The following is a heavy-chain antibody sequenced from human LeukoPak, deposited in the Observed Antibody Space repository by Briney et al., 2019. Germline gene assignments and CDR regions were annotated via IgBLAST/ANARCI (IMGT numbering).Heavy chain of an antibody. CDR1: GNTSTSAD. CDR3: ARYTYGYGFDI. D-gene: IGHD3-10*01. J-gene: IGHJ3*02. Sequence: ASGNDSCTPSGNTSTSADVNWVRQATGNGLKWLGWMNPRDNTGYAQKFQGRVTMTRDTSTNTAFMELSSLTSDDTAVYYCARYTYGYGFDIWGQGTMVTVSA. V-gene: IGHV1-8*01. CDR2: MNPRDNT.